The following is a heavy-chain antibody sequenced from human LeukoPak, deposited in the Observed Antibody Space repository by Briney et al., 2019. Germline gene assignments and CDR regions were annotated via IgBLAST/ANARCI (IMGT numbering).Heavy chain of an antibody. CDR2: INHSWST. J-gene: IGHJ6*02. CDR3: ARGPMIVGDVLYYYCMDV. D-gene: IGHD3-22*01. V-gene: IGHV4-34*01. Sequence: PSETLSLTCAVFGGSFSDYYWTWIRQSPGQGLEWIVQINHSWSTNYNPSLKSRVTISVDTSKDQFSLNLRSVTAADTAVYYCARGPMIVGDVLYYYCMDVWGQGTTVTVSS. CDR1: GGSFSDYY.